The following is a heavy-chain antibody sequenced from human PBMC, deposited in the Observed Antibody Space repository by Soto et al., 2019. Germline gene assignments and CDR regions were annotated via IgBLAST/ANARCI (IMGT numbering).Heavy chain of an antibody. CDR3: ATWFTGYTIDY. CDR2: ISSSSSYT. J-gene: IGHJ4*02. V-gene: IGHV3-11*03. CDR1: GFTFSDYY. D-gene: IGHD3-9*01. Sequence: GGSLRLSCAASGFTFSDYYMSWIRQAPGKGLEWVSYISSSSSYTNYADSVKGRFTISRDNAKNSLYLQMNSLRAEDTALYYCATWFTGYTIDYWGQGTLVTVSS.